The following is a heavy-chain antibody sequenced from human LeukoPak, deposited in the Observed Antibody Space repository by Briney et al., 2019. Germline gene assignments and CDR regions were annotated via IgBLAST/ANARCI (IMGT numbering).Heavy chain of an antibody. CDR2: IYYSGST. Sequence: SETLSLTCTVSGGSVSSGSYYWSWIRQPPGKGLEWIGYIYYSGSTNYNPSLKSRVTISVDTSKNQFSLKLSSVTAADTAVYYCVRDVSYSSGWYADSWGQGTLVTVSS. J-gene: IGHJ5*01. CDR1: GGSVSSGSYY. V-gene: IGHV4-61*01. D-gene: IGHD6-19*01. CDR3: VRDVSYSSGWYADS.